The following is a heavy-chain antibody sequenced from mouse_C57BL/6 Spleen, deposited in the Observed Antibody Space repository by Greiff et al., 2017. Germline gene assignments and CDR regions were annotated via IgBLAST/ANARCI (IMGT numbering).Heavy chain of an antibody. CDR3: ARTLFAY. J-gene: IGHJ3*01. V-gene: IGHV5-17*01. CDR2: IRSGSSTI. Sequence: EVKLVEPGGGLVKPGGSLKLSCAASGFTFSDYGMHWVRQAPEKGLEWVAFIRSGSSTIYYADTVKSRFTISRDNAKNTLFMQMTSLRAADADMCYSARTLFAYWGQGTLVTVSA. CDR1: GFTFSDYG.